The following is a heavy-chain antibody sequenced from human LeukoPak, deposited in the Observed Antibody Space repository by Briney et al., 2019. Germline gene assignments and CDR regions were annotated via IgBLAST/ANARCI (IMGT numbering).Heavy chain of an antibody. Sequence: GGSLRLSCAASGFTFSSYWMHWVRQAPGKGLVWVSLINTDGSSTNYADSVKGRFTISRDNAKNTLYLQMNSLRAEDTAVYYCARGSHDAFDIWGHGTIVTVSS. J-gene: IGHJ3*02. D-gene: IGHD3-10*01. V-gene: IGHV3-74*01. CDR2: INTDGSST. CDR3: ARGSHDAFDI. CDR1: GFTFSSYW.